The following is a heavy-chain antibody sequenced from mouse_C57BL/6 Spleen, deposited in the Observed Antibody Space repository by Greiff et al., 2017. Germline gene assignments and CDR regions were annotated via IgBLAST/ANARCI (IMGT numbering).Heavy chain of an antibody. Sequence: QVQLQQPGAELVKPGASVKLSCKASGYTFTSYWMHWVKQRPGQGLEWIGMIHPNSGSTNYNEKFKSKATLTVDKSSSTAYTQLSSLTSEDSAVYYCAREGIYYGNFYWYFDVWGTGTTVTVSS. V-gene: IGHV1-64*01. CDR3: AREGIYYGNFYWYFDV. D-gene: IGHD2-1*01. CDR2: IHPNSGST. CDR1: GYTFTSYW. J-gene: IGHJ1*03.